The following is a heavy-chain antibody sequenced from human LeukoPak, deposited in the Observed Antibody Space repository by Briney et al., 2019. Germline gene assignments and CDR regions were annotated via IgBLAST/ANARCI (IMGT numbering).Heavy chain of an antibody. D-gene: IGHD3-9*01. J-gene: IGHJ4*02. CDR1: GFTFSSYW. CDR2: INSDGSST. Sequence: GGSLRLSCAASGFTFSSYWMHWVRQAPGKGLVWVSRINSDGSSTSYADSVKGRFTISRDNAKNTLYLQMNSLRAEDTAVYYCAREFVLAGYSAYYFDYWGQGTLVTVSS. V-gene: IGHV3-74*01. CDR3: AREFVLAGYSAYYFDY.